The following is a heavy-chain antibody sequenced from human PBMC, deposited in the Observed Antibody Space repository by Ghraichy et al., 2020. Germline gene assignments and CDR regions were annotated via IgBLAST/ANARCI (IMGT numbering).Heavy chain of an antibody. J-gene: IGHJ6*02. CDR1: GGPINSGSYY. CDR2: LFASGST. D-gene: IGHD3-10*01. Sequence: SETLSLTCTVSGGPINSGSYYWSWIRQPAGKGLEWIGRLFASGSTSYNPSLRSRVTISADTSKNQFSLKLSSGTAADTAVYFCARDSGFGDLGYYGMDVWGQGTTVTVSS. V-gene: IGHV4-61*02. CDR3: ARDSGFGDLGYYGMDV.